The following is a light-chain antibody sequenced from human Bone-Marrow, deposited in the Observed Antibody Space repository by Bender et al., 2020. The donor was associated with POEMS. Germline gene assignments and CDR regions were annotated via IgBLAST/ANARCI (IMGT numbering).Light chain of an antibody. CDR3: SSSAHIYNLI. CDR2: EVN. Sequence: QSALTQPPSVSGSPGQSVTISCTGSTNDVGTSDYVSWYQQNPGNAPKLIIYEVNQRPSGVPDRFSGSKSGNTASLTVSDLQSEDEADYFCSSSAHIYNLIFGGGTKLTVL. J-gene: IGLJ2*01. V-gene: IGLV2-8*01. CDR1: TNDVGTSDY.